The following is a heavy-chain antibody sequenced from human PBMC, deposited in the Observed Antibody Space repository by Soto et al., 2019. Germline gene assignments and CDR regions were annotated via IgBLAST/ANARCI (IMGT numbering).Heavy chain of an antibody. CDR2: IYYSGST. Sequence: SETLSLTCTVSGASISSSSYYWGWIRQPPGKGLEWIGSIYYSGSTNHNPSLKSRVTMFIDASKNQISLNLSSVTAADAAMYYCVRRELGRPIDYWGQGTLVTVSS. CDR3: VRRELGRPIDY. D-gene: IGHD6-6*01. CDR1: GASISSSSYY. J-gene: IGHJ4*02. V-gene: IGHV4-39*01.